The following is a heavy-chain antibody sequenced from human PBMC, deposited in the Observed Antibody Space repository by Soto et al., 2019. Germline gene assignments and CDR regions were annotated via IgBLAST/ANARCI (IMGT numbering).Heavy chain of an antibody. CDR3: AKEFGLDY. D-gene: IGHD3-10*01. Sequence: GGSLRLSCAASGFTFSSYAMHWVRQAPGKGLEWVALISYDGSDKDYADSVKGRFTISRDNSRNTLFLQMNSLRAEDTAVYYCAKEFGLDYWGQGTLVTVSS. CDR2: ISYDGSDK. V-gene: IGHV3-30-3*01. J-gene: IGHJ4*02. CDR1: GFTFSSYA.